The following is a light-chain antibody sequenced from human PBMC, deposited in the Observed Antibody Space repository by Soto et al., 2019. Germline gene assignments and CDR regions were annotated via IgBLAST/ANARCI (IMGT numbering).Light chain of an antibody. V-gene: IGLV4-69*01. Sequence: QLVLTQSPSASASPGASVKLTCTRSSGHSSYAIAWHQQQPEKGPRFLMKVNSDGSHNKGDGIPDRFSGSSSGAERYLTISSLQSEDEADYYCQTWGAGIAVFGGGTQLTVL. CDR1: SGHSSYA. CDR3: QTWGAGIAV. J-gene: IGLJ7*01. CDR2: VNSDGSH.